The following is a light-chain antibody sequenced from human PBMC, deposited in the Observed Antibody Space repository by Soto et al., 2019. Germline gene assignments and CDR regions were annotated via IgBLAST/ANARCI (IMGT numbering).Light chain of an antibody. CDR1: SSDIGFSDF. J-gene: IGLJ1*01. Sequence: QSALTQPASVSGSPGQSITISCTGASSDIGFSDFVSWYQHRPGTAPKLLIYEVSSRPSGVSDRFSGSKSGSTASLTISGLQAEDEAVYYCNSYTTISTLGVFGTGTKVTVL. CDR2: EVS. V-gene: IGLV2-14*01. CDR3: NSYTTISTLGV.